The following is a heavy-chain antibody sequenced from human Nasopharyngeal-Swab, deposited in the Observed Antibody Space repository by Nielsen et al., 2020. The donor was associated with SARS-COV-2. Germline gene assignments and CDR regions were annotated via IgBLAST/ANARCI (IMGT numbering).Heavy chain of an antibody. CDR3: ARHGGFGKNFDY. CDR1: GGSISSSSYY. J-gene: IGHJ4*02. Sequence: GSLRLSCTVSGGSISSSSYYWGWIRQPPGKGLEWIGSLYYTGSTYYNPSLKSRVTISVDTSKNQFSLKLSPVTATDTAVYYCARHGGFGKNFDYWGQGTLVTVSS. V-gene: IGHV4-39*01. CDR2: LYYTGST. D-gene: IGHD3-10*01.